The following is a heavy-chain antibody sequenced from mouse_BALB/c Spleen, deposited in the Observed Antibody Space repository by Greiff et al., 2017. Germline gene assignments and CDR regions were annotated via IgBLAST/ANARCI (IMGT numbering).Heavy chain of an antibody. CDR1: GFNIKDYY. CDR2: IDPENGDT. V-gene: IGHV14-4*02. D-gene: IGHD4-1*01. J-gene: IGHJ4*01. CDR3: ARHEELGRAMDY. Sequence: EVQLQQSGAELVRSGASVKLSCTASGFNIKDYYMHWVKQRPEQGLEWIGWIDPENGDTEYAPKFQGKATMTADTSSSTVYMELSRLTSEDSAVYFCARHEELGRAMDYWGQGTSVTVSS.